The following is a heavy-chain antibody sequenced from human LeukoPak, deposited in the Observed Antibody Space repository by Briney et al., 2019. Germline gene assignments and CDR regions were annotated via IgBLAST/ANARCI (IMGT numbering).Heavy chain of an antibody. CDR1: GYTFTGYY. D-gene: IGHD3-22*01. J-gene: IGHJ1*01. CDR2: INPNSGST. Sequence: GASVKVSCKASGYTFTGYYMHWVRQAPGQGLEWMGWINPNSGSTNYAQKFQGRVTMTRDTSKNQFSLKLSSVTAADTAVYYCALGGWYYDSSGYYWYFQHWGQGTLVTVSS. V-gene: IGHV1-2*02. CDR3: ALGGWYYDSSGYYWYFQH.